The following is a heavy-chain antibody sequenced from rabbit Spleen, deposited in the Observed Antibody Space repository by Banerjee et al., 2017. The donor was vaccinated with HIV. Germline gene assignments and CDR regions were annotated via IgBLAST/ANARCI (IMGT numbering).Heavy chain of an antibody. CDR3: ARWDSYDDYGDSYYFNL. D-gene: IGHD2-1*01. CDR1: GFSFSDRDV. Sequence: QEQLEESGGGLVKPEGSLTLTCKASGFSFSDRDVMCWVRQAPGKGLEWIACIDTGSSGFSYFASWAKGRFTISKTSSTTVTLQVTSLTAADTATYFCARWDSYDDYGDSYYFNLWGPGTLVTVS. CDR2: IDTGSSGFS. V-gene: IGHV1S45*01. J-gene: IGHJ4*01.